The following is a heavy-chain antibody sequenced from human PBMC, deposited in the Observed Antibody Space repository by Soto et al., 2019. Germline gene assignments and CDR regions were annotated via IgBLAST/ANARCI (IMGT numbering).Heavy chain of an antibody. CDR3: AKDLGSSSYYYYYGMDV. V-gene: IGHV3-30*18. Sequence: GGSLRLSCAASGFTFSSYGMHWVRQAPGKGLEWVAVISYDGRNKYYADSGKGRFTISRDNSKNTLYLQMNSLRDEDTAVYYCAKDLGSSSYYYYYGMDVWGQGTTVPVSS. CDR2: ISYDGRNK. CDR1: GFTFSSYG. J-gene: IGHJ6*02. D-gene: IGHD6-6*01.